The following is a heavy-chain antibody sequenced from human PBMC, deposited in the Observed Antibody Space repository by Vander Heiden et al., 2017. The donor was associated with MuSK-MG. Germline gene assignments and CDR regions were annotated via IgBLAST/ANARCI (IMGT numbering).Heavy chain of an antibody. CDR3: AKDGDMYYDLWSGDNFFDP. V-gene: IGHV3-23*01. CDR2: ISGTGGST. J-gene: IGHJ5*02. Sequence: EVQMLESGGGLIQPGGSLRLSCAVTGFTFSSYAMSWVRQAPGKGLEWVSVISGTGGSTYYADSVKGRFTISRDNSKNTLYLQMNSLRAEDTAVYYCAKDGDMYYDLWSGDNFFDPWGQGNLVTVSS. CDR1: GFTFSSYA. D-gene: IGHD3-3*01.